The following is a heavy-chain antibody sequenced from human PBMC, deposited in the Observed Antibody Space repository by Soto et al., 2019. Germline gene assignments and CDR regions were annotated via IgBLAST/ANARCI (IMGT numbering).Heavy chain of an antibody. CDR1: GYTFRNYA. D-gene: IGHD3-9*01. CDR3: ARDGPIYDILSARYFYGMDV. CDR2: INGGNGNT. V-gene: IGHV1-3*01. J-gene: IGHJ6*02. Sequence: GASVKVSCKANGYTFRNYAMHCVRQAALQWLDGMGWINGGNGNTKYSQKFQGRVTITRDTSASTAYMELSSLRSEDTAVYYCARDGPIYDILSARYFYGMDVWGQGTTVTVSS.